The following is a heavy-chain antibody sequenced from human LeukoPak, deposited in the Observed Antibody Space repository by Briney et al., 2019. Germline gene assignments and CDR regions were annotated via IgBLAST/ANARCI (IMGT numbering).Heavy chain of an antibody. CDR3: ARDHIVVVPAANCYYYYGMDV. V-gene: IGHV1-2*02. CDR1: GYTFTGYY. Sequence: ASVKVSCKASGYTFTGYYMHWVRQAPGQGLEWMGWINPNSGGTNYAQKFQGRVTMTRDTSISTAYMELSRLRSDDTAVYYCARDHIVVVPAANCYYYYGMDVWGQGTTVTVSS. D-gene: IGHD2-2*01. J-gene: IGHJ6*02. CDR2: INPNSGGT.